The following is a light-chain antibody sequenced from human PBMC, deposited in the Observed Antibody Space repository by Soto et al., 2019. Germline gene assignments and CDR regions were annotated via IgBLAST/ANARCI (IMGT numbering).Light chain of an antibody. CDR2: GAS. Sequence: EIVMTQSPATLSVSPGERATLSCRASQSVSSNLAWYQQKPGQAPRLLIYGASTRATGVPARFSGSGSGTEFTPTISSLEPEDFAVYYCQQRSNWPPITFGQGTRLEI. CDR1: QSVSSN. CDR3: QQRSNWPPIT. V-gene: IGKV3D-15*01. J-gene: IGKJ5*01.